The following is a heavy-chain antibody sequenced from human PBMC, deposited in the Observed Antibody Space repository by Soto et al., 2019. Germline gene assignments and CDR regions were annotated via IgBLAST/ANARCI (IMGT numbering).Heavy chain of an antibody. CDR1: GFLFSNYG. D-gene: IGHD3-3*01. V-gene: IGHV3-30*18. J-gene: IGHJ4*02. Sequence: PGGSLIHSCAATGFLFSNYGMHWVRQARGKGLEWVAVISYDGNDEYYADSVKGRFTISRDKYTNTLYLQMNSLRAEDTAVYYCAKAFGIWSAYSDYWCQGT. CDR3: AKAFGIWSAYSDY. CDR2: ISYDGNDE.